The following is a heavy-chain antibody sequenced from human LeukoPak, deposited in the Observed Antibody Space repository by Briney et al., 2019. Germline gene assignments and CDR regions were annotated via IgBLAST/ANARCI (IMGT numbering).Heavy chain of an antibody. J-gene: IGHJ4*02. Sequence: GGSLRLSCAASGFTFSSYSMNWVRQAPGKGLEWVSSISSSSSYIYYADSVKGRFTISRDNAKNSLYLQMNSLRAEDTAVYYCARDGGSSWYFGYWGQGTLVTVSS. CDR3: ARDGGSSWYFGY. CDR1: GFTFSSYS. V-gene: IGHV3-21*01. CDR2: ISSSSSYI. D-gene: IGHD6-13*01.